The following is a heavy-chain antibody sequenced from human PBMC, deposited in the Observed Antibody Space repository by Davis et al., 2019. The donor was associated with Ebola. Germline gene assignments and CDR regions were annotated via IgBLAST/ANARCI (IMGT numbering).Heavy chain of an antibody. D-gene: IGHD4-17*01. J-gene: IGHJ6*02. CDR1: GFTFSSYA. CDR2: IWYDGSNK. V-gene: IGHV3-33*01. CDR3: ARANDYGDFFANYYYYGMDV. Sequence: GGSLRLSCAASGFTFSSYAMHWVRQAPGKGLEWVAVIWYDGSNKYYADSVKGRFTISRDNSKNTLYLQMNSLRAEDTAVYYCARANDYGDFFANYYYYGMDVWGQGTTVTVSS.